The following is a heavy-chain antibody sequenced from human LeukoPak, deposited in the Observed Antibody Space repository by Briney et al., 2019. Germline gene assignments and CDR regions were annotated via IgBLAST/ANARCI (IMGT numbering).Heavy chain of an antibody. V-gene: IGHV3-30*04. CDR3: ARDQLAYSGYDTLFDY. CDR2: ISYDGSNK. D-gene: IGHD5-12*01. Sequence: GGSLRLSCAASGFNFNSYAIHWVRQAPGKGLEWVAVISYDGSNKYYAESVKGRFTISRDNSKNTLYLQLNSLRPDDTAVYYCARDQLAYSGYDTLFDYWGQGTLVTVSS. J-gene: IGHJ4*02. CDR1: GFNFNSYA.